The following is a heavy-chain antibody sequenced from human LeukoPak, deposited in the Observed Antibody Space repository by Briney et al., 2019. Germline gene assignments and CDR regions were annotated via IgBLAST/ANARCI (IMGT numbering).Heavy chain of an antibody. V-gene: IGHV4-38-2*02. D-gene: IGHD6-13*01. J-gene: IGHJ5*02. CDR2: IYHSGST. CDR3: ARDSSPIADNWFDP. CDR1: GYSISSGYY. Sequence: SETLSLTCAVSGYSISSGYYWGWIRQPPGKGLEWIGSIYHSGSTYYNPSLKSRVTISVDTSKNQLSLNLSSVTAADTAVYYCARDSSPIADNWFDPWGQGTLVTVSS.